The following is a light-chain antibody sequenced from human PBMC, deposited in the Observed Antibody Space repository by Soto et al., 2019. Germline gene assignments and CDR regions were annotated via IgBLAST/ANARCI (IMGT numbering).Light chain of an antibody. CDR2: EVN. V-gene: IGLV2-14*01. Sequence: QSALTQPASVSGSPGQSITISCTGTSSDVGGYNYVSWYQQHPGKAPKLMISEVNNRPSGVSNRFSGSKSGNTASLTISGLQAEDEADYYCSSYTSSNTVVFGGGTKLTVL. J-gene: IGLJ2*01. CDR3: SSYTSSNTVV. CDR1: SSDVGGYNY.